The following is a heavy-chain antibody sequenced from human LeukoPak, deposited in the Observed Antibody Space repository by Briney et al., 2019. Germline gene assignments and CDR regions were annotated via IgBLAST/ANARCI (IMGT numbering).Heavy chain of an antibody. CDR2: IRRGVGST. CDR3: AKKGQADDNGKPD. D-gene: IGHD1-1*01. CDR1: GFTFSSYA. Sequence: GGSLRLSCAASGFTFSSYAMSWVRQAPGKGLECVSAIRRGVGSTYYADSVRGRFTISRDNSKNTLYLKMNNLRADDTAVYYCAKKGQADDNGKPDWGQGTLVTVSS. J-gene: IGHJ4*02. V-gene: IGHV3-23*01.